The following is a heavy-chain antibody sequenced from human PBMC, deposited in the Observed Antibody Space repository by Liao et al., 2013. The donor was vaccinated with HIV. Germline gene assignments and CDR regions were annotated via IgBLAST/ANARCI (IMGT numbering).Heavy chain of an antibody. Sequence: QVQLQESGPGLVKPSETLSLTCTVSGGSITSGDHYWSWIRQPAGKGLEWIGRIDTSGSIKYSPSLKSRVTMSVDTSKNQFSLKLSSVTAADTAVYYCARDPGGTSYFYFDYWGQGTLVTVSS. J-gene: IGHJ4*02. CDR1: GGSITSGDHY. V-gene: IGHV4-61*02. D-gene: IGHD6-6*01. CDR3: ARDPGGTSYFYFDY. CDR2: IDTSGSI.